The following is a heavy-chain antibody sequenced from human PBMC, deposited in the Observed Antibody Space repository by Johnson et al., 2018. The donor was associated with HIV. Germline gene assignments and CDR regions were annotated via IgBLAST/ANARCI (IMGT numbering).Heavy chain of an antibody. CDR2: IYTGGST. Sequence: VQLVESGGGLVQPGGSLRLSCAVSAFSVSSNYMSWVRQAPGKGLEWVSVIYTGGSTYYADSVKGRFTISRDNSKNTLYLQMNSLRVEDTAVYYCARVEQLGAFDIWGQGTMVTVSS. CDR3: ARVEQLGAFDI. CDR1: AFSVSSNY. V-gene: IGHV3-66*02. J-gene: IGHJ3*02. D-gene: IGHD6-6*01.